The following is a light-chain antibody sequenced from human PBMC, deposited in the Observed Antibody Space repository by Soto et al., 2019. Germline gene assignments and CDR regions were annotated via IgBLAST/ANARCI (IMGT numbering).Light chain of an antibody. CDR2: EVS. CDR3: CSYADSITFE. Sequence: QSALTQPASVSGSPGQSITISCTGTSSDVGSYNLVSWYQQHPGKAPKLMIYEVSKRPSGVSNRFSGSKSGNTASLTISGLQAEDEADYYCCSYADSITFEFGGGTKLTVL. CDR1: SSDVGSYNL. J-gene: IGLJ2*01. V-gene: IGLV2-23*02.